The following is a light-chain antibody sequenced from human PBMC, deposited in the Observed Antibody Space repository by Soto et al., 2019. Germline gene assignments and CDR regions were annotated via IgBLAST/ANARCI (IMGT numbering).Light chain of an antibody. CDR2: TAS. CDR3: QQLNSYPHT. V-gene: IGKV1-9*01. J-gene: IGKJ4*01. Sequence: DIQLTQSPSFLSASVGDRVTITSRASQGISSYLAWYQQKPGKAPKLLIYTASTLQSGVPSRFSGSGSGTEFTLTISSLQPEDFATYYCQQLNSYPHTFGGGTNVEIK. CDR1: QGISSY.